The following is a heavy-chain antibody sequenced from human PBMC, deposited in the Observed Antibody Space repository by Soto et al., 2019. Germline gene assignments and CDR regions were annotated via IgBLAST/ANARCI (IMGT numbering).Heavy chain of an antibody. J-gene: IGHJ6*03. D-gene: IGHD5-18*01. V-gene: IGHV3-7*01. Sequence: EVQLVESGGGLVQPGGSLRLSCAASGFTFSSYWMSWVRQAPGKGLEWVANIKQDGSEKYYVDSVKGRFTISRDNAKNSLYLQMNSLRAEDTAVYYCARPKFGYSYATTIYYYYYMDVWGKGTTVTVSS. CDR1: GFTFSSYW. CDR3: ARPKFGYSYATTIYYYYYMDV. CDR2: IKQDGSEK.